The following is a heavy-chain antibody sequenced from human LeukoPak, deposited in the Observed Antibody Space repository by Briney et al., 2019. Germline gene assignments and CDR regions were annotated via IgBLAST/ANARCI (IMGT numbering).Heavy chain of an antibody. Sequence: PGGSLRLSCAASGFTFSTYAMHWVRQAPGKGLEWVAVISYDGSNKYYADSVKGRFTISRDNSKNTLYLQTDSLRAEDTAVYYCARDPYTYSSSWYGYFQYWGQGTLVTVSS. J-gene: IGHJ1*01. D-gene: IGHD6-13*01. V-gene: IGHV3-30-3*01. CDR1: GFTFSTYA. CDR2: ISYDGSNK. CDR3: ARDPYTYSSSWYGYFQY.